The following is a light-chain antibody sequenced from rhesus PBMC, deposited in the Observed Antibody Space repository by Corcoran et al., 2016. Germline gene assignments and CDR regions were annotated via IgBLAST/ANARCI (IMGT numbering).Light chain of an antibody. V-gene: IGKV1S9*01. CDR2: RAS. J-gene: IGKJ4*01. CDR1: QSLSNY. Sequence: DIQMTQSPSSLSASVGDRVTITCQASQSLSNYLNWYQQKPGKIPKLLIYRASSLQSGIPSGFHGNGSGTDFTLTISSLQPEDFATYYCQQGYSYPLTFGGGTKVELK. CDR3: QQGYSYPLT.